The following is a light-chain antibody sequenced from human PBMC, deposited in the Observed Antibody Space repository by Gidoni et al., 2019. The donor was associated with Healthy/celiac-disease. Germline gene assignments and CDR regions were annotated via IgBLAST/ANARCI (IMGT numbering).Light chain of an antibody. CDR2: DAS. J-gene: IGKJ1*01. CDR3: QQYDNLWT. Sequence: DIQLTQSPSSLSASVGDRVTITGQASQDISNYFNWYQQKPGKAPKLLIYDASNLETGVPSRFSGSGSGTDFTFTISSLQPEDIATYYCQQYDNLWTFGQGTKVEIK. CDR1: QDISNY. V-gene: IGKV1-33*01.